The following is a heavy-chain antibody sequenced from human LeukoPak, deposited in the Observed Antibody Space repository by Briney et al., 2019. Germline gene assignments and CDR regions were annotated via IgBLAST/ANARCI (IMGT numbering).Heavy chain of an antibody. Sequence: GGSLRLSCAASGFTFSSYAMHWVRQAPGKGLEWVAVISYDGSNKYYADSVKGRFTISRDNSKNTLYLQMNSLRAEDTAVYYCAREAVGYYDILTGYPIYYHYYGMDVWGQGTTVTVSS. CDR3: AREAVGYYDILTGYPIYYHYYGMDV. CDR1: GFTFSSYA. V-gene: IGHV3-30-3*01. J-gene: IGHJ6*02. D-gene: IGHD3-9*01. CDR2: ISYDGSNK.